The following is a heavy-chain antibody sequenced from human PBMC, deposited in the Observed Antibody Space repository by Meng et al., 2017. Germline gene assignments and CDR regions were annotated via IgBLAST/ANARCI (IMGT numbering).Heavy chain of an antibody. CDR1: GYTFTSYY. Sequence: ASVKVSCKASGYTFTSYYMHWVRQAPGQGPEWMGIINPSGGSTSYAQKFQGRVTMTRDTSTSTVYMELSSLRSEDTAVYYCARDLLTSRIAVVGNHNWFDPWGQGTLVTVSS. J-gene: IGHJ5*02. CDR2: INPSGGST. CDR3: ARDLLTSRIAVVGNHNWFDP. D-gene: IGHD6-19*01. V-gene: IGHV1-46*01.